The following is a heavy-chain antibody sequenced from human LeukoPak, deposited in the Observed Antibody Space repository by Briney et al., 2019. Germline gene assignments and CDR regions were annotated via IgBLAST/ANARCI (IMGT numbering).Heavy chain of an antibody. CDR1: GGSISSSSYY. D-gene: IGHD3-22*01. V-gene: IGHV4-39*07. CDR3: ASILYYYDSSGYYYGEHYFDY. J-gene: IGHJ4*02. CDR2: INHSGST. Sequence: SETLSLTCTVSGGSISSSSYYWSWIRQPPGKGLEWIGEINHSGSTNYNPSLKSRVTISVDTSKNQFSLKLSSVTAADTAVYYCASILYYYDSSGYYYGEHYFDYWGQGTLVTVSS.